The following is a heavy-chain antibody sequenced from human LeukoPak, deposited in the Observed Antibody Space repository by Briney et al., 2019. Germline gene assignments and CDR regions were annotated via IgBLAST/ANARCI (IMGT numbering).Heavy chain of an antibody. Sequence: SETLSLTCTVSGYSISSGYYWGWIRQPPGKGLEWIGNINHRGSTYSNPSLKSRVTISIDTSKNQFSLKLTSVTAADTAVYFCARIADTPLVDYWGQGTLVTVSS. CDR3: ARIADTPLVDY. D-gene: IGHD5-18*01. J-gene: IGHJ4*02. V-gene: IGHV4-38-2*02. CDR1: GYSISSGYY. CDR2: INHRGST.